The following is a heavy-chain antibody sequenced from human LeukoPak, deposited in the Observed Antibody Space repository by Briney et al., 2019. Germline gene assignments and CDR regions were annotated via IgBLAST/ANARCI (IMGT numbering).Heavy chain of an antibody. V-gene: IGHV4-59*01. J-gene: IGHJ5*02. CDR1: GGSISSYY. Sequence: SETLSLTCTVSGGSISSYYWSWIRQPPGKGLEWIGYIYYSGSTNYNPSLKSRVTISVDTSKNQFSLKLSSVTAADTAVYYCARGYGDYSGWFDPWGQGTLVTVSS. CDR3: ARGYGDYSGWFDP. D-gene: IGHD4-23*01. CDR2: IYYSGST.